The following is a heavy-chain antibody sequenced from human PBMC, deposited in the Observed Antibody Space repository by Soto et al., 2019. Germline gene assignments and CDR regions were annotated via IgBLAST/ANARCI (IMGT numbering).Heavy chain of an antibody. CDR2: IIPIFGTA. CDR1: GGTFSSYA. Sequence: GASVKVSCKASGGTFSSYAISWVRQAPGQGLEWMGGIIPIFGTANYAQKFQGRVTMTTDTSTSTAYMELRSLRSDDTAVYYCARGGYSGYDYVSWFDPWGQGTLVTVSS. CDR3: ARGGYSGYDYVSWFDP. D-gene: IGHD5-12*01. V-gene: IGHV1-69*05. J-gene: IGHJ5*02.